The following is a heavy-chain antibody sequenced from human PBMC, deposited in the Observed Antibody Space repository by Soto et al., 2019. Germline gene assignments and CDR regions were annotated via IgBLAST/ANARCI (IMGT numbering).Heavy chain of an antibody. CDR2: ISYSGSS. D-gene: IGHD3-16*01. J-gene: IGHJ4*02. Sequence: PSETLSLTCTVSGGSISSHYWGWLRQPPGKGLEWIGYISYSGSSYYNPSLKSRVTISADTSRNQFSLRLTSVIATDTAVDSGARADPDASLGFWRQGTLVTVSS. CDR1: GGSISSHY. CDR3: ARADPDASLGF. V-gene: IGHV4-59*11.